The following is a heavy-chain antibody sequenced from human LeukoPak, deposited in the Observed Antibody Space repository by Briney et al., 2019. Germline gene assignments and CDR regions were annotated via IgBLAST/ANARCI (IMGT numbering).Heavy chain of an antibody. CDR2: IRVYKGNT. Sequence: ASVEVSCKASGYTFPKYGISWVRQAPGQGLEWMGWIRVYKGNTSYAQNLQDRVIVTTDTSTTTAYMELRRLKSDDTAIYYCARLRITMVRGVLMQPSMDVWGQGTTVIVSS. V-gene: IGHV1-18*01. CDR1: GYTFPKYG. CDR3: ARLRITMVRGVLMQPSMDV. D-gene: IGHD3-10*01. J-gene: IGHJ6*02.